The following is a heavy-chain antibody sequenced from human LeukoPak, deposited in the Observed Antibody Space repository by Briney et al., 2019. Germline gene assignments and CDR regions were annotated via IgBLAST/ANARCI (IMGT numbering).Heavy chain of an antibody. CDR2: ISGSGGST. V-gene: IGHV3-23*01. CDR1: GFTFSSYA. Sequence: GGSLRLSCAASGFTFSSYAMSWVRQAPGKGLEWVSAISGSGGSTYYADSVKGRFTISRDNSKNTLYPQMGSLRAEDMAVYYCARAVRFLDLVIDYWGQGTLVTASS. CDR3: ARAVRFLDLVIDY. D-gene: IGHD3-3*01. J-gene: IGHJ4*02.